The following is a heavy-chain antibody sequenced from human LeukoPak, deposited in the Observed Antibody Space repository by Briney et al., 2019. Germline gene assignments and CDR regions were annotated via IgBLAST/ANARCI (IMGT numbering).Heavy chain of an antibody. J-gene: IGHJ5*02. CDR1: GGSISSYY. CDR2: IYYSGST. CDR3: ARGSYSSSSGGWFDP. D-gene: IGHD6-6*01. V-gene: IGHV4-59*01. Sequence: SETLSLTCTVSGGSISSYYRSWIRQPPGKGLEWIGYIYYSGSTNYNPSLKSRVTISVDTSKNQFSLKLSSVTAADTAVYYCARGSYSSSSGGWFDPWGQGTLVTVSS.